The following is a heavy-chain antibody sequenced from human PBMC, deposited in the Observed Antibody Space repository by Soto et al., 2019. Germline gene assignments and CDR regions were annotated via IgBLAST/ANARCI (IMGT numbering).Heavy chain of an antibody. J-gene: IGHJ3*02. Sequence: GGSLRLSCAASGFTFSSYAMSWVRQAPGKGLEWVSAISGSGGSTYYADSVKGRFTISRDNSKNTLYLQMNSLRAEDTAVYYCAKDFFTGLGRTSGAFDIWGQGTMVTVSS. CDR1: GFTFSSYA. CDR2: ISGSGGST. D-gene: IGHD7-27*01. CDR3: AKDFFTGLGRTSGAFDI. V-gene: IGHV3-23*01.